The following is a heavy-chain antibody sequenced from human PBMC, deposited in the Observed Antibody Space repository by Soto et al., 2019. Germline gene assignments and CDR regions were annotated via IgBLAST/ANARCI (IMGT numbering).Heavy chain of an antibody. D-gene: IGHD2-2*01. CDR3: ARVDPPAKS. Sequence: PGGSLRLSCAASGFTFSPFWMHWVRQAPGKGLVWLSVIKSDGNKRYYADSVKGRFTVSRDNAKNSLYLQMSSLRAEDTAMYYCARVDPPAKSWGRGTLVTVSS. V-gene: IGHV3-74*01. CDR1: GFTFSPFW. J-gene: IGHJ5*02. CDR2: IKSDGNKR.